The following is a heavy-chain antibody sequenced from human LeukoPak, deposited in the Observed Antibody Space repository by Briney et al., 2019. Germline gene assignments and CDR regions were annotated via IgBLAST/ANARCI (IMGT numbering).Heavy chain of an antibody. Sequence: PGGSLRLSCATSGFTFSSFSMSWVRQAPGKGLEWGSAISGSGESTYYEDSVKGRFTISRDNSKNTVHVQMNSLRAEDTAVYYCAKDVGGTNFHYMDVWGKGTTVIVSS. CDR3: AKDVGGTNFHYMDV. CDR2: ISGSGEST. CDR1: GFTFSSFS. D-gene: IGHD2-2*01. V-gene: IGHV3-23*01. J-gene: IGHJ6*03.